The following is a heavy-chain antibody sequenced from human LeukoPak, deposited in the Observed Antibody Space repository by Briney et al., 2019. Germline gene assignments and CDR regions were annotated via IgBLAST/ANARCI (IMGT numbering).Heavy chain of an antibody. CDR1: GFTFSSYA. CDR2: ISGSGGST. J-gene: IGHJ4*02. CDR3: AKMAYYDYAREYYFDY. V-gene: IGHV3-23*01. Sequence: GGSLRLSCAASGFTFSSYAMSWVRQAPGKGLEWVSAISGSGGSTYYADSVKGRFTISRDNSKNTLYLQMNSLRAEDTAAYYCAKMAYYDYAREYYFDYWGQGTLVTVSS. D-gene: IGHD3-22*01.